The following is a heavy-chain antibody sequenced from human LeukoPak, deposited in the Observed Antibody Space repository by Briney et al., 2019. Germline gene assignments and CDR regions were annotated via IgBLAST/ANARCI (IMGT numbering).Heavy chain of an antibody. CDR2: INHSGST. Sequence: SETLSLTCAVYGGSFSGYYWSWIRQPPGKGLEWIGEINHSGSTNYNPSLKSRVTISVDTSKNQFSLKLSSVTAADTAVYYCARGYIPDYYDSSGYYPYFDYWGQGTLVTVSS. CDR1: GGSFSGYY. V-gene: IGHV4-34*01. CDR3: ARGYIPDYYDSSGYYPYFDY. J-gene: IGHJ4*02. D-gene: IGHD3-22*01.